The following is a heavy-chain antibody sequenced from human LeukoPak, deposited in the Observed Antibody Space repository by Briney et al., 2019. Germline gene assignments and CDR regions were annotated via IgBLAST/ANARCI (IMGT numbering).Heavy chain of an antibody. D-gene: IGHD6-13*01. V-gene: IGHV3-7*01. CDR1: GFTFSSYW. Sequence: GGSLRLSCAASGFTFSSYWMSWVRQAPGKGLEWVANIKQDGSEKYYVDSVKGRFTISRDNAKNSLYLQMNSLRAEDTAVYYCARVRPDPIAAAGNEFDYWGQGTLVTVSS. CDR2: IKQDGSEK. J-gene: IGHJ4*02. CDR3: ARVRPDPIAAAGNEFDY.